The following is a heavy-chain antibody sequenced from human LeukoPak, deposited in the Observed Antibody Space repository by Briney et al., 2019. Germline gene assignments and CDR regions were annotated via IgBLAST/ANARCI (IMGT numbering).Heavy chain of an antibody. Sequence: SVKVSCKASGGTFSSYAISWVRQAPGRGLEWMGRIIPILGIANYAQKFQGRVTITADKSTSTAYMGLSSLRSEDTAVYYCARGTGDLIDWDYWGQGTLVTVSS. V-gene: IGHV1-69*04. CDR1: GGTFSSYA. D-gene: IGHD7-27*01. J-gene: IGHJ4*02. CDR3: ARGTGDLIDWDY. CDR2: IIPILGIA.